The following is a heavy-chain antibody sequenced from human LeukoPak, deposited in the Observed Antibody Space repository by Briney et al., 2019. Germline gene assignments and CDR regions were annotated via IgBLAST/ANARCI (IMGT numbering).Heavy chain of an antibody. CDR2: IIPIFGTA. CDR1: GYTFTSYF. V-gene: IGHV1-69*13. CDR3: ARDSKQQLVFCAFDI. J-gene: IGHJ3*02. D-gene: IGHD6-13*01. Sequence: ASVKVSCKASGYTFTSYFMHWVRQAPGQGLEWMGGIIPIFGTANYAQKFQGRVTITADESTSTAYMELSSLRSEDTAVYYCARDSKQQLVFCAFDIWGQGTMVTVSS.